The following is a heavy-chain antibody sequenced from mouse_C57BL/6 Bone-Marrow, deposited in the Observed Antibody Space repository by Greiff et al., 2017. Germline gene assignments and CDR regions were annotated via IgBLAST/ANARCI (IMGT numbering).Heavy chain of an antibody. J-gene: IGHJ3*01. V-gene: IGHV1-4*01. Sequence: QVQLQQSGAELARPGASVKMSCKASGYTFTSYTMHWVKQRPGQGLEWIGYINPSSGYTKYNQKFKDKATLTADKSSSTAYMQLSSLTSEDSAVYYCAIDSSGSWFAYWGQGTLVTVSA. CDR3: AIDSSGSWFAY. CDR1: GYTFTSYT. CDR2: INPSSGYT. D-gene: IGHD3-2*02.